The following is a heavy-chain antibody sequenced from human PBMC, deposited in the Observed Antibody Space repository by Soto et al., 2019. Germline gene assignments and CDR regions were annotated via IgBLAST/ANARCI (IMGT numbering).Heavy chain of an antibody. J-gene: IGHJ3*02. CDR3: ARSRATTVAFDI. D-gene: IGHD1-1*01. CDR1: GGTFSSYA. CDR2: IIPVFGTT. Sequence: QVQLVQSGAEVKKPGSSVKVSCKASGGTFSSYAFTWVRQAPGQGLEWMGRIIPVFGTTNYAQKFQGRVTIIADESTSTAYMELSSLRPEDTAIYYCARSRATTVAFDIWGQGTLVTVSS. V-gene: IGHV1-69*01.